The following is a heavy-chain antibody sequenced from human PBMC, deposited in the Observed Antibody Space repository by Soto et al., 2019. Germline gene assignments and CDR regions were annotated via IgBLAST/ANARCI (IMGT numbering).Heavy chain of an antibody. CDR3: SRGSFYYENSGYYDAD. V-gene: IGHV4-39*01. Sequence: KASETLSLTCTVSGGSIVGSSYYWGWIRQPPGKGLEWIGSIYYTGTTYYSPSLQSRVTISFDTSKNQVSLKLTSVTAADTAVYFCSRGSFYYENSGYYDADWGQGALVTVSS. CDR1: GGSIVGSSYY. J-gene: IGHJ4*02. D-gene: IGHD3-22*01. CDR2: IYYTGTT.